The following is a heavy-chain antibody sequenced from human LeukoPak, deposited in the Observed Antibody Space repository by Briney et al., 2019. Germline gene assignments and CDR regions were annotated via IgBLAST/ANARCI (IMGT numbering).Heavy chain of an antibody. D-gene: IGHD1-1*01. CDR3: ARGRVSSSTWYSTYYSYCYMDV. CDR1: DDSITMYY. Sequence: SETLSLTCSVSDDSITMYYWTWIRQPPGKGLEWIGYVDHTGSTNFNPSLNGRVSISRDTTKNLFSLRLRSVTAADTAVYFCARGRVSSSTWYSTYYSYCYMDVWGKGTTVTVSS. CDR2: VDHTGST. V-gene: IGHV4-59*01. J-gene: IGHJ6*03.